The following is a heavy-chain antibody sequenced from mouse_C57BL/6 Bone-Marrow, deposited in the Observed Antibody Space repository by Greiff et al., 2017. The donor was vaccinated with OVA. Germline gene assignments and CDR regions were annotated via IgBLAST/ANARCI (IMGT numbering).Heavy chain of an antibody. D-gene: IGHD1-1*01. Sequence: QVQLQQPGAELVKPGASVKLSCKASGYTFTSSWMHCVQQRPGQGLSWIGMIHPNSGSTNYNEKFKSKATLTVDKSSSTAYMQLSSLTSEDSAVYYCAIITTVDAYWGQGTLVTVSA. V-gene: IGHV1-64*01. CDR2: IHPNSGST. J-gene: IGHJ3*01. CDR3: AIITTVDAY. CDR1: GYTFTSSW.